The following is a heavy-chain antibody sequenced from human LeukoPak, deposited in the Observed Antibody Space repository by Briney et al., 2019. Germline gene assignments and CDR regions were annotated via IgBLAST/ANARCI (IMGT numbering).Heavy chain of an antibody. CDR3: ARLHRGIRELY. CDR1: GFTFSRHW. D-gene: IGHD3-10*01. J-gene: IGHJ4*02. CDR2: IKEDGSEK. Sequence: GGSLRLSCATSGFTFSRHWMTWVRQAPGKGLEWVANIKEDGSEKYYVDSVKGRFTISRDNGKNSLYLQMNSLRSEDTAVYYCARLHRGIRELYWGQGTLVTVSS. V-gene: IGHV3-7*01.